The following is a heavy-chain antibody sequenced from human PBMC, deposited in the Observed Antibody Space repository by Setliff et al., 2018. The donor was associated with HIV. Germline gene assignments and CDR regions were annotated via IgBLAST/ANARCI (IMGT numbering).Heavy chain of an antibody. CDR2: ISITSKYM. J-gene: IGHJ4*02. CDR1: GFMLNNHY. D-gene: IGHD3-22*01. CDR3: ARTNNNYYYDTSDYFAGYYFDS. Sequence: TGGSLRLSCAASGFMLNNHYMNWVRQAPGKGLELVSSISITSKYMYYADSVKGRFTISRDNAKNSMFLQMNSLRAEDTAVYYCARTNNNYYYDTSDYFAGYYFDSWGQGTLVTVSS. V-gene: IGHV3-21*01.